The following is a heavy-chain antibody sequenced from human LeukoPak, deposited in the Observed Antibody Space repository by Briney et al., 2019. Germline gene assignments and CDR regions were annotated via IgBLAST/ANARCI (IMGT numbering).Heavy chain of an antibody. D-gene: IGHD3-3*01. CDR3: ARGAKVLRFLEWGDAFDI. V-gene: IGHV1-69*13. Sequence: SVKVSCKASGGTFSSCAISWVRQAPGQGLEWMGGIIPIFGTANYAQKFQGRVTITADESTSTAYMELSSLRSEDTAVYYCARGAKVLRFLEWGDAFDIWGQGTMVTVSS. CDR2: IIPIFGTA. CDR1: GGTFSSCA. J-gene: IGHJ3*02.